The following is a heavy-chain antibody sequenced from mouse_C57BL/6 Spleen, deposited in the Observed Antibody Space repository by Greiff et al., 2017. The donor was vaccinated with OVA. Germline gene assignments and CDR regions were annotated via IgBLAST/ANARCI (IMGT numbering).Heavy chain of an antibody. V-gene: IGHV5-4*03. CDR1: GFTFSSYA. CDR3: ARGKPLTGTLFAY. CDR2: ISDGGSYT. D-gene: IGHD4-1*01. J-gene: IGHJ3*01. Sequence: EVKLVESGGGLVKPGGSLKLSCAASGFTFSSYAMSWVRQTPEKRLEWVATISDGGSYTYYPDNVKGRFTISRDNAKNNLYLQMSHLKSEDTAMYYCARGKPLTGTLFAYWGQGTLVTVSA.